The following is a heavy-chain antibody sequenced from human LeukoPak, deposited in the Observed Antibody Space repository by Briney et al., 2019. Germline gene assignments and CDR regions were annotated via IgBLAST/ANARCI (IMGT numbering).Heavy chain of an antibody. CDR2: INHSGST. J-gene: IGHJ5*02. CDR1: GFTFSDYA. Sequence: GSLRLSCATSGFTFSDYAMNWVRQAPGKGLEWIGEINHSGSTNYNPSLKSRVTISVDTSKNQFSLKLSSVTAADTAVYYCARRYDYVWGSYRSGSRVDPWGQGTLVTVSS. V-gene: IGHV4-34*01. D-gene: IGHD3-16*02. CDR3: ARRYDYVWGSYRSGSRVDP.